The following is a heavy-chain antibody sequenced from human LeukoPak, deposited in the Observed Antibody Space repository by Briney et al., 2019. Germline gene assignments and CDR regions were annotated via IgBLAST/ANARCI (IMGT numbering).Heavy chain of an antibody. CDR3: TSWGDTTAEYFQR. Sequence: PGRSLRLSCAASGFTFSSYGMHWVRQAPGKGLEWVAVIWYDGSNKYYADSVKGRFTISRDNAENSMYLQMNSLRVEDTAVYYCTSWGDTTAEYFQRWGQGTLVTVSS. J-gene: IGHJ1*01. CDR2: IWYDGSNK. D-gene: IGHD2-21*02. V-gene: IGHV3-33*03. CDR1: GFTFSSYG.